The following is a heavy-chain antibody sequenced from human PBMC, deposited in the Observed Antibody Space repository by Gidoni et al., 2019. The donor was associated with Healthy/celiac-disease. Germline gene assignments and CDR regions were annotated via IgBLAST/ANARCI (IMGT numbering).Heavy chain of an antibody. Sequence: EVQLVESGGGLVQPGRSLRLSCAASGFTFDDYDMHWVRQAPGKGLECVSGISCNSGSIGYADSVKGRFTISRDNAKNSLYLQMNSLRAEDTALYYCAKDMQGADTPPTYYYGMDVWGQGTTVTVSS. CDR3: AKDMQGADTPPTYYYGMDV. CDR1: GFTFDDYD. J-gene: IGHJ6*02. D-gene: IGHD5-18*01. CDR2: ISCNSGSI. V-gene: IGHV3-9*01.